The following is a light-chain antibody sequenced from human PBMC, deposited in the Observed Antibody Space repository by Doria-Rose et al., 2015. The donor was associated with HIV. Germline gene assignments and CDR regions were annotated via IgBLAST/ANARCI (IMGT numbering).Light chain of an antibody. J-gene: IGLJ7*01. CDR3: GTWDTSLSGGV. CDR1: SSNIGNNY. CDR2: DNN. V-gene: IGLV1-51*01. Sequence: SSSNIGNNYVSWYQQLPGTAPKLLIYDNNKRPSGIPDRFSGSKSGTSATLGITGLQTGDEADYYCGTWDTSLSGGVFGGGTQLTVL.